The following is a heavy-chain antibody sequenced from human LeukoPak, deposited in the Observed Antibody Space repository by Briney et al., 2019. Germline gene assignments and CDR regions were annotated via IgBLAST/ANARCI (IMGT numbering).Heavy chain of an antibody. J-gene: IGHJ4*02. D-gene: IGHD3-10*01. CDR2: IGGRDGST. Sequence: GGSLRLSCAASGFTFSSYGMSWVRQAPGKGLEWVSAIGGRDGSTYYADSVKGRFTISRDNSKNTLYVQMNSLRAEDTAVYYCAIGHYYGSGSLDYWGQGTLVTVSS. V-gene: IGHV3-23*01. CDR1: GFTFSSYG. CDR3: AIGHYYGSGSLDY.